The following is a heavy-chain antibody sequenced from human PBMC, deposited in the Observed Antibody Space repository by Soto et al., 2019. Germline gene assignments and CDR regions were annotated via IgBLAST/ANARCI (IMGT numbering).Heavy chain of an antibody. CDR1: GYTFTSYD. J-gene: IGHJ4*02. CDR3: ARPLIDCSSTSCYRSYFDY. CDR2: MNPNSGNT. V-gene: IGHV1-8*01. Sequence: QVQLVQSGAEVKKPGASVKVSCKASGYTFTSYDINWVRQATGQGLEWMGWMNPNSGNTGYAQKFQGRVTMTRNTSISTAYTELSSLRSEDTAVYYCARPLIDCSSTSCYRSYFDYWGQGTLVTVSS. D-gene: IGHD2-2*01.